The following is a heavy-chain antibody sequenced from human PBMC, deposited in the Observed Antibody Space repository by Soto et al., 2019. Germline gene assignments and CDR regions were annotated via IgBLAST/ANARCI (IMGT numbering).Heavy chain of an antibody. D-gene: IGHD3-10*01. J-gene: IGHJ4*02. V-gene: IGHV1-18*04. Sequence: QIQLVQSGAEVKKPGASVRVSCTTSGYILRHYAISWVRQAPGQGLEWMGWISVSNDNTDSAHALRGRLTITPDTSTSTAYLALTSLMSNDTAVYYCARSSPSLDYWGQGSLVTVSS. CDR2: ISVSNDNT. CDR1: GYILRHYA. CDR3: ARSSPSLDY.